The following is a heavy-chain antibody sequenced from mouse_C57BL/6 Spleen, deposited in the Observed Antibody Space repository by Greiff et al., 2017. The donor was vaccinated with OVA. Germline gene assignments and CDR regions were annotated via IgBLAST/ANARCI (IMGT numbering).Heavy chain of an antibody. CDR1: GYTFTSYW. Sequence: QVQLQQPGAELVRPGSSVKLSCKASGYTFTSYWMHWVKQRPIQGLEWIGNIDPSDSGTHYNPKFKDKATLTVDKSSSTAYMKLSSLTSEDSAVYYCARVLYGSSDRYFDVWGTGTTVTVSS. CDR2: IDPSDSGT. V-gene: IGHV1-52*01. D-gene: IGHD1-1*01. CDR3: ARVLYGSSDRYFDV. J-gene: IGHJ1*03.